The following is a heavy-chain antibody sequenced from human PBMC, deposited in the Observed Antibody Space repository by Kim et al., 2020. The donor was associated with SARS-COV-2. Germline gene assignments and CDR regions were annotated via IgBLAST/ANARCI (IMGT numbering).Heavy chain of an antibody. Sequence: NHNPPRNSRVAISVDTSKNQFSLEVSSVTAADTAVYYCARGANSGWSYFDYWGQGALVTVSS. CDR3: ARGANSGWSYFDY. V-gene: IGHV4-59*09. D-gene: IGHD6-19*01. J-gene: IGHJ4*02.